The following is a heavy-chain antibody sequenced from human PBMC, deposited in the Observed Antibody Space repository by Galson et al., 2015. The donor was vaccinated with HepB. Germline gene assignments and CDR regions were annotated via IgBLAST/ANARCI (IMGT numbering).Heavy chain of an antibody. CDR3: ARGAPGGYCSSTSCSKRGAFDY. D-gene: IGHD2-2*03. V-gene: IGHV3-11*06. CDR1: GFTFSDYY. CDR2: ISVSSSNT. J-gene: IGHJ4*02. Sequence: SLRLSCAASGFTFSDYYMSWIRQAPGKGLEWLSYISVSSSNTNYADSVKGRFTISRDNAKNSLYLQMNSLRGEDTAVYYCARGAPGGYCSSTSCSKRGAFDYWGQGTLVTVSS.